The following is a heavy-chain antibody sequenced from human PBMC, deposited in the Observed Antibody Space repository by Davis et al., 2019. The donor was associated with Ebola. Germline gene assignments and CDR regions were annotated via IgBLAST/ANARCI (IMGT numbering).Heavy chain of an antibody. Sequence: GSLRLSCTVSGGSISSSSYYWGWIRQPPGKGLEWIGSIYYSGSTYYNPSLKSRVTISVDTSKNQFSLKLSSVTAADTAVYYCARDDYSNYYGMDVWGQGTTVTVSS. J-gene: IGHJ6*02. D-gene: IGHD4-11*01. CDR1: GGSISSSSYY. CDR3: ARDDYSNYYGMDV. V-gene: IGHV4-39*07. CDR2: IYYSGST.